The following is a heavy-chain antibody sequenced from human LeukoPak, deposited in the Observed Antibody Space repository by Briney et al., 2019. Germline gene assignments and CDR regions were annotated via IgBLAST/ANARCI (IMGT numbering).Heavy chain of an antibody. CDR3: ARVRQREQWLVPSPFHAFDI. J-gene: IGHJ3*02. D-gene: IGHD6-19*01. V-gene: IGHV4-59*01. Sequence: SETLSLTCTVSGGSISSYYWSWIRQPPGKGLEWIGYIYYSGSTNYNPSLKSRVTISVDTSQNQFSLKLSSVPAAATAVYSCARVRQREQWLVPSPFHAFDIWGHGTMVTVSS. CDR1: GGSISSYY. CDR2: IYYSGST.